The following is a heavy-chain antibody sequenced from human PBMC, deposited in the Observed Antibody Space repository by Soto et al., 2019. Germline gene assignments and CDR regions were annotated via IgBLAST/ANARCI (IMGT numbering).Heavy chain of an antibody. J-gene: IGHJ4*02. CDR2: IYWDDDK. D-gene: IGHD4-17*01. CDR1: GFSLSTGGVG. CDR3: AHTPYFGDKLDY. Sequence: QITLKESGPTLVKPTQTLTLTCSFSGFSLSTGGVGVGWIRQPPGKALEWLALIYWDDDKRYNPSLKSRLTITKDTSKNQVLLTMTNMDTVDTATYFCAHTPYFGDKLDYWGQGTLVSVSS. V-gene: IGHV2-5*02.